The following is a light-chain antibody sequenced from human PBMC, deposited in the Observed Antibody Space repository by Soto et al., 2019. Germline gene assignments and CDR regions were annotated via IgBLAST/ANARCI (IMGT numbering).Light chain of an antibody. CDR3: QRPDSYPCT. J-gene: IGKJ2*02. CDR1: QGFSNS. Sequence: DIQLTQSPSFLSASVGDRVTITCRASQGFSNSLAWYQQKPGKAPKLLIYAASTLQSGVPSRFSGSGSVTEFALTISSLLPEDFATYFCQRPDSYPCTLGQGTKLEIK. CDR2: AAS. V-gene: IGKV1-9*01.